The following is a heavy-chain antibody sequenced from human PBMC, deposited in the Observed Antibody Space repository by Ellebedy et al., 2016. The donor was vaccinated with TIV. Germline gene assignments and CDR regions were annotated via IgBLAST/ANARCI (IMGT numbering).Heavy chain of an antibody. V-gene: IGHV4-39*07. CDR2: MYYSGST. Sequence: SETLSLXCTVSDGSISSRRYHWGWIRQPPGKGLEWIGSMYYSGSTNYNPSLKSRVTISVDTSKNQISLKLSSVTAADTAVYYCARSEADYGASLFDHWGQGTLVTVSS. CDR3: ARSEADYGASLFDH. D-gene: IGHD4-17*01. J-gene: IGHJ4*02. CDR1: DGSISSRRYH.